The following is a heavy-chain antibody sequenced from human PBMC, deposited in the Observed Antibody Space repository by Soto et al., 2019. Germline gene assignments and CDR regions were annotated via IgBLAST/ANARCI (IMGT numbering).Heavy chain of an antibody. CDR2: IIPILGIA. Sequence: ASVKVSCKASGGTFSSYAISWVRQAPGQGLEWMGGIIPILGIANYAQKFQGRVTITADKSTSTAYMELSSLRSEDTAVYYCARSSSSSSGLGGHDYWGQGTLVTVSS. V-gene: IGHV1-69*10. CDR3: ARSSSSSSGLGGHDY. CDR1: GGTFSSYA. D-gene: IGHD6-6*01. J-gene: IGHJ4*02.